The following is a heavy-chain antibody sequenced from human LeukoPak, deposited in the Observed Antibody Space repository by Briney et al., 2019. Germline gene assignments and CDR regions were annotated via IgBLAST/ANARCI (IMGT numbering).Heavy chain of an antibody. J-gene: IGHJ4*02. CDR2: IYTSGST. Sequence: SETLSLACTVSGGSISSYYWSWIRQPAGKGLEWIGRIYTSGSTNYNPSLKSRVTMSVDTSKNQFSLKLSSVTAADTAVYYCARDCLFRSSQDYWGQGTLVTVSS. CDR1: GGSISSYY. D-gene: IGHD1-26*01. V-gene: IGHV4-4*07. CDR3: ARDCLFRSSQDY.